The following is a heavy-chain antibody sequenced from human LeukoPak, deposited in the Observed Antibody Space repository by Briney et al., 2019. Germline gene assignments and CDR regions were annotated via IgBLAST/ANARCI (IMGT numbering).Heavy chain of an antibody. J-gene: IGHJ4*02. CDR3: ASRSSYFDY. V-gene: IGHV4-38-2*01. CDR2: IYHSGST. Sequence: SETLSLTCAVSGYSISSGYYWGWIRQPPGKGLEWIGSIYHSGSTYYNPSLKSRVTISVDTSRNQFSLKLSSVTAADTAVYYCASRSSYFDYWGQGTLVTVSS. CDR1: GYSISSGYY.